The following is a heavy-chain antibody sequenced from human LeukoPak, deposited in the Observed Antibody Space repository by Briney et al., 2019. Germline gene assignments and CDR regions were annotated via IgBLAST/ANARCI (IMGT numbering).Heavy chain of an antibody. CDR3: ASLSGYDRYYCYYYMDV. V-gene: IGHV4-34*01. J-gene: IGHJ6*03. CDR2: INHSGST. D-gene: IGHD5-12*01. Sequence: SETLSLTCAVYGGSFSGYYWSWIRQPPGKGLEWIGEINHSGSTNYNPSLKSRVTISVDTSKNQFSLKLSSVTAADTAVYYCASLSGYDRYYCYYYMDVWGKGTTVTVSS. CDR1: GGSFSGYY.